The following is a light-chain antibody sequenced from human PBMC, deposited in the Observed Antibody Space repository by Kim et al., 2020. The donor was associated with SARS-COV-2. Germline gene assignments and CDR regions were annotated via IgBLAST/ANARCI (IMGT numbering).Light chain of an antibody. CDR2: GAS. V-gene: IGKV3-15*01. CDR3: QQYDNWPPYT. CDR1: QSVRSN. J-gene: IGKJ2*01. Sequence: VSPGERATLTCRTTQSVRSNLAWYQQKPRQAPRLLIYGASTRHTGIPARFSGSGSGTEFTLTISSLQSEEFAVYYCQQYDNWPPYTFGQGTKLEI.